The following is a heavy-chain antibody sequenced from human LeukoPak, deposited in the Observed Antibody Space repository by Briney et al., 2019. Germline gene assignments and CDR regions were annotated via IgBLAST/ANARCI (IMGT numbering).Heavy chain of an antibody. CDR3: ARAGYSSSWYFDY. Sequence: SETLSLTCTVSGGSISSYYWSWIWQPPGKGLEWIGYIYYSGSTNYNPSLKSRVTISVDTSKNQFSLKLSSVTAADTAVYYCARAGYSSSWYFDYWGQGTLVTVSS. CDR2: IYYSGST. D-gene: IGHD6-13*01. V-gene: IGHV4-59*01. J-gene: IGHJ4*02. CDR1: GGSISSYY.